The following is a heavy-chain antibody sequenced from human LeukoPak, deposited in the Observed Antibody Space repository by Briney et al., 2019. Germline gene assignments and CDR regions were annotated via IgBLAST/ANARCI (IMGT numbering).Heavy chain of an antibody. CDR3: ATGPRGTMVRGVLDY. D-gene: IGHD3-10*01. CDR1: GYTLTELS. V-gene: IGHV1-24*01. J-gene: IGHJ4*02. CDR2: FDPEDGET. Sequence: ASVKVSCKVSGYTLTELSMHWVRQAPGKGLEWMGGFDPEDGETIYAQKFQGRVTMTEDTSTDTAYMELSSLRSEDTAVYYCATGPRGTMVRGVLDYWGQGTLVTVSS.